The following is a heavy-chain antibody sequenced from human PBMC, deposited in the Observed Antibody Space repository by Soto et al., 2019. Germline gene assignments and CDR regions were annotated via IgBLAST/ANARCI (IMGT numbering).Heavy chain of an antibody. CDR3: ARDSTRRGACDI. V-gene: IGHV4-34*01. CDR1: SGSFSVYY. Sequence: QVHLQQWGAGLLKPSETLSLTCAVYSGSFSVYYWNWIRQSPGKGLEWIGEINHAGSTNYNPSLKSRVTISVDTSKNQFSLKRSSVTAADTAVYFCARDSTRRGACDIWGQGTMVTVSS. D-gene: IGHD4-4*01. J-gene: IGHJ3*02. CDR2: INHAGST.